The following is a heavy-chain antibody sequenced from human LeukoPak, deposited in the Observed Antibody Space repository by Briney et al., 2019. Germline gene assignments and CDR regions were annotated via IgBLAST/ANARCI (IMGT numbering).Heavy chain of an antibody. Sequence: GGSLRLSCAASGFTFSSYAMHWVRQAPGKGLEWVAVIWYDGSNKYYADSVKGRFTISRDNSKNTLYLQMNSLRAEDTAVYYCAKGGIMQSSSPGLQYFDLWGRGTLVSVSS. J-gene: IGHJ2*01. D-gene: IGHD6-6*01. CDR1: GFTFSSYA. V-gene: IGHV3-33*06. CDR2: IWYDGSNK. CDR3: AKGGIMQSSSPGLQYFDL.